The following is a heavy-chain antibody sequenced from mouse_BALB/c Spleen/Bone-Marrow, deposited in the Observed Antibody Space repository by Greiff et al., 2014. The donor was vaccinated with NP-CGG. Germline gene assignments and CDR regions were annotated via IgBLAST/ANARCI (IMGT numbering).Heavy chain of an antibody. J-gene: IGHJ2*01. Sequence: VKLQQSGAELLKPGTSVKLSCKASGYTFTRYWMHWVKQRPGQGLEWIGELNPSNGHTNYNGKFKNKSTVTVDKSSSTAYMQLSSLTSEDSAVYYCARMNTTRCFDYWGQGTTLTVSS. CDR3: ARMNTTRCFDY. CDR1: GYTFTRYW. V-gene: IGHV1S81*02. D-gene: IGHD2-4*01. CDR2: LNPSNGHT.